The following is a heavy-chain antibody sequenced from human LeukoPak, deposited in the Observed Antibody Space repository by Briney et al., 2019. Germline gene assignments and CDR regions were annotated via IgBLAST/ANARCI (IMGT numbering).Heavy chain of an antibody. CDR3: ARGGLYGYDVFDY. CDR2: ISGSGRTM. V-gene: IGHV3-48*03. CDR1: GFTFSSYE. Sequence: LSGGSLRLSCAASGFTFSSYEMNWVRQAPGKGLEWVSYISGSGRTMSYADSVKGRFTISRDNAKNSLYLQMNSLRVEDTAVYHCARGGLYGYDVFDYWGQGTLVSVSS. D-gene: IGHD5-12*01. J-gene: IGHJ4*02.